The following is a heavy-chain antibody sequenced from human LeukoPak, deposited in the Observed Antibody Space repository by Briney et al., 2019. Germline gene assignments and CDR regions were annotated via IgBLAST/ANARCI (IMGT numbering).Heavy chain of an antibody. CDR3: ARDRDGYNFRFDY. CDR1: GGSISSGSYY. CDR2: IYTSGST. D-gene: IGHD5-24*01. Sequence: PSETLSLTCTVSGGSISSGSYYWSWIRQPAGKELEWIGRIYTSGSTNYNPSLKSRVTISLDTSKNQFSLRLNSVTAADTAVYYCARDRDGYNFRFDYWGQGTLVTVSS. V-gene: IGHV4-61*02. J-gene: IGHJ4*02.